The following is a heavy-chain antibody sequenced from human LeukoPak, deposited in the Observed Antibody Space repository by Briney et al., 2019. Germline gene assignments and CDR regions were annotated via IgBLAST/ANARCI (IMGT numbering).Heavy chain of an antibody. CDR1: GFTFSSYG. D-gene: IGHD3-22*01. V-gene: IGHV3-30*03. CDR3: ARDGFDSNGNYFSQY. CDR2: ISYDGSNK. J-gene: IGHJ4*02. Sequence: PGGSLRLSCAASGFTFSSYGMHWVRQAPGKGLEWVAVISYDGSNKYYADSVKGRFTISRDNSKNTLYLQMDSLRVEDTAVYFCARDGFDSNGNYFSQYWGQGTLVTVSS.